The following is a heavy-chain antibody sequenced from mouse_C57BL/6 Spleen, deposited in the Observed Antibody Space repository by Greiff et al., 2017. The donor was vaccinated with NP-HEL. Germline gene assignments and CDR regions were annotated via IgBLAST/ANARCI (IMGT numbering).Heavy chain of an antibody. V-gene: IGHV1-59*01. CDR2: IDPSDSYT. CDR1: GYTFTSYW. Sequence: VQLQQPGAELVRPGTSVKLPCKASGYTFTSYWMHWVKQRPGQGLEWIGVIDPSDSYTNYNQKFKGKATLTVDTSSSTAYMQLSSLTSEDSAVYYCARSRDYDGGAWFAYWGQGTLVTVSA. J-gene: IGHJ3*01. D-gene: IGHD2-4*01. CDR3: ARSRDYDGGAWFAY.